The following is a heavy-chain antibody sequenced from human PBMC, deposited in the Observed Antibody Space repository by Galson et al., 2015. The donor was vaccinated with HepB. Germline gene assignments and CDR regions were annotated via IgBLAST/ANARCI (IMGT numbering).Heavy chain of an antibody. CDR3: AREPNYDISSYYFDY. Sequence: SLRLSCAASGLTFSNYPMNWVRQAPGKGLEWVSYISSSSSTLYYADSVKGRFTISRANAKNSLYLQMNSLRAEDTAVYYCAREPNYDISSYYFDYWGQGTLVTVSS. J-gene: IGHJ4*02. V-gene: IGHV3-48*01. D-gene: IGHD3-22*01. CDR2: ISSSSSTL. CDR1: GLTFSNYP.